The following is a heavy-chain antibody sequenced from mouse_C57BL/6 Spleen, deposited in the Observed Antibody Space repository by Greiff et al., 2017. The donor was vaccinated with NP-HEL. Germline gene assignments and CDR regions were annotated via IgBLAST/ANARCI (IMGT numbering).Heavy chain of an antibody. CDR1: GFTFSSYA. CDR3: GTGRAWFAY. V-gene: IGHV5-4*01. Sequence: DVQLVESGGGLVKPGGSLKLSCAASGFTFSSYAMSWVRQTPEKRLEWVATISDGGSYTYYPDNVKGRFTISRDNAKNNLYLQMSHLKSEDTAMYYCGTGRAWFAYWGQGTLVTVSA. J-gene: IGHJ3*01. D-gene: IGHD4-1*01. CDR2: ISDGGSYT.